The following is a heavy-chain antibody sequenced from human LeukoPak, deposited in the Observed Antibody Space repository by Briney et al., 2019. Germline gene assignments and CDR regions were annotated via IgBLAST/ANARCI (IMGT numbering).Heavy chain of an antibody. Sequence: PGGSLRLSCAASGFTFSDHYMDWVRQAPGKGLEWVGRTRNKANSYTTEYAASVKGRFTISRGDSKSIAYLQMNSLKTEDTAVYYCTTHSGDSGSYTPDFDYWGQGTLVTVSS. V-gene: IGHV3-72*01. CDR1: GFTFSDHY. CDR3: TTHSGDSGSYTPDFDY. D-gene: IGHD1-26*01. J-gene: IGHJ4*02. CDR2: TRNKANSYTT.